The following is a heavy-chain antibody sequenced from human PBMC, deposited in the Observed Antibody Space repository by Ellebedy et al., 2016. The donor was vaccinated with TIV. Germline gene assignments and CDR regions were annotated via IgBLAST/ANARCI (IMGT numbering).Heavy chain of an antibody. D-gene: IGHD6-13*01. CDR2: IDPKSGGT. V-gene: IGHV1-2*02. CDR1: GYTFTDYY. Sequence: AASVKVSCKASGYTFTDYYMHWVRQAPGAGLEWLGWIDPKSGGTKFAQKFQGRVTMTSDTSISTAYMELRTLRSDDTAMYYCAKIGISTDGSRGHRWFDPWGQGTLVTVSS. CDR3: AKIGISTDGSRGHRWFDP. J-gene: IGHJ5*02.